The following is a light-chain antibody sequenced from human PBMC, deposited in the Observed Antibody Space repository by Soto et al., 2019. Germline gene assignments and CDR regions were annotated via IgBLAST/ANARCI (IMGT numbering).Light chain of an antibody. V-gene: IGLV2-23*03. J-gene: IGLJ2*01. CDR1: SSDVGNYNL. CDR3: CSYAGSFTFDV. Sequence: QSVLTQPASVSGSPGQSITIYCTGTSSDVGNYNLVSWYQQLSGKAPKLIIYEGSSRPSGVSNRFSGSKSGNKASLTISGLQAEEEADYYCCSYAGSFTFDVFGGGTKLTVL. CDR2: EGS.